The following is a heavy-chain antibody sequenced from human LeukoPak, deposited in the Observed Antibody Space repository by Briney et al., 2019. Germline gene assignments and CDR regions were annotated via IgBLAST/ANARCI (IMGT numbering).Heavy chain of an antibody. V-gene: IGHV4-59*01. CDR2: IYYTGST. D-gene: IGHD2-21*02. CDR3: ARRGAVTATSFDAMDV. CDR1: GGSISSYY. J-gene: IGHJ6*03. Sequence: SETLSLTCTVSGGSISSYYWSWIRQPPGKGLEWIGYIYYTGSTNYSPSLKSRVTISVDTSKTQFSLRLSSVTTADTAVYYCARRGAVTATSFDAMDVWGNGTTVTVSS.